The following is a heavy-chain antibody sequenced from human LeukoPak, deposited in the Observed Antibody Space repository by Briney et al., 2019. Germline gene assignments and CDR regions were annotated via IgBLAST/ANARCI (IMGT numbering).Heavy chain of an antibody. D-gene: IGHD5-18*01. CDR3: ARSPPDTAMVLDY. CDR1: GFTFSNYG. Sequence: GGSLRLSCAASGFTFSNYGMHWVRQAPGKGLEWVAVIWYDGSNKYYADSVKGRFTISRDNSEDALYLQMNSLRAEDTAVYYCARSPPDTAMVLDYWGQGTLVTVSS. CDR2: IWYDGSNK. V-gene: IGHV3-33*01. J-gene: IGHJ4*02.